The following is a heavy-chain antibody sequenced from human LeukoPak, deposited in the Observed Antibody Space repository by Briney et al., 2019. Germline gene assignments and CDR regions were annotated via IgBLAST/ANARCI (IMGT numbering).Heavy chain of an antibody. CDR1: GGSISSGTYY. CDR2: IYTSGST. Sequence: PSETLSLTCTVSGGSISSGTYYWSWIRQPAGKGLEWIGHIYTSGSTNYNPSLESRVTISVDTSKNQFSLKLTSVTAADTAVYYCAARRNWNDGWGQGTLVIVSS. J-gene: IGHJ5*02. V-gene: IGHV4-61*09. CDR3: AARRNWNDG.